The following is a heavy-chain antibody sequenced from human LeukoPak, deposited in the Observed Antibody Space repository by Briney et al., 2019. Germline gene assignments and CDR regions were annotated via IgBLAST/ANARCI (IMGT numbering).Heavy chain of an antibody. CDR3: ATHLSYGDSNYFDY. CDR2: IYYSGST. CDR1: GGSISDYY. V-gene: IGHV4-59*08. D-gene: IGHD4-17*01. J-gene: IGHJ4*02. Sequence: SPSETLSLTCTVSGGSISDYYWSWIRQSPGKGLEWIGYIYYSGSTHYNPSLKSRVTISVDTSKNQFSLKLSSVTSAGTAEYYCATHLSYGDSNYFDYWGQGTLVTVSS.